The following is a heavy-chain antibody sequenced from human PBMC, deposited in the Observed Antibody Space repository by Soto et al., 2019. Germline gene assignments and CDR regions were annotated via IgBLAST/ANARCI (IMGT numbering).Heavy chain of an antibody. CDR2: IIPIFSTA. CDR3: ARLRGYSYAHDAFDI. J-gene: IGHJ3*02. CDR1: GGTFGSYS. Sequence: QVQLVQSGAEVKKPESSVKVSCKASGGTFGSYSINWVRQAPGQGLEWMGGIIPIFSTANYAQKFQGRVTITADESTSTADMELSSLRSEDTAVYYCARLRGYSYAHDAFDIWGQGTMVTVSS. V-gene: IGHV1-69*12. D-gene: IGHD5-18*01.